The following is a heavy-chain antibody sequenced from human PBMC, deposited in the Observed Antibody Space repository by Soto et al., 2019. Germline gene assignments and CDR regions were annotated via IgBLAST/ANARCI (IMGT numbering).Heavy chain of an antibody. CDR2: IIPIFGTA. CDR1: GGTFSSYA. D-gene: IGHD4-17*01. Sequence: QVQLVQSGAAVKKPGSSVKVSCKASGGTFSSYAISWVRQAPGQGLEWMGGIIPIFGTANYAQKFQGRVTITADESTSTAYMELSSLRSEDTAVYYCARTRDYGDYVSDWYFDLWGRGTLVTVSS. J-gene: IGHJ2*01. CDR3: ARTRDYGDYVSDWYFDL. V-gene: IGHV1-69*12.